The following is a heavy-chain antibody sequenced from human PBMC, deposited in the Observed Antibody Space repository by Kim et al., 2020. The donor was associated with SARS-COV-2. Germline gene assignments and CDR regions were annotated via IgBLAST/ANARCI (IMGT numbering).Heavy chain of an antibody. J-gene: IGHJ6*02. D-gene: IGHD5-18*01. CDR3: ARRVDTAMPKWAGLYYYYYYGMDV. V-gene: IGHV4-39*01. Sequence: SETLSLTCTVSGGSISSSSYYCGWIRQPPGKGLEWIGSIYYSGSTYYNPSLKSRVTISVDTSKNQFSLKLSSVTAADTAVYYCARRVDTAMPKWAGLYYYYYYGMDVWGQGTTVTVSS. CDR1: GGSISSSSYY. CDR2: IYYSGST.